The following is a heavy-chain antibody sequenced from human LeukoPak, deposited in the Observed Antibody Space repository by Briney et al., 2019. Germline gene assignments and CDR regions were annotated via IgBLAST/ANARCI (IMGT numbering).Heavy chain of an antibody. D-gene: IGHD5-24*01. V-gene: IGHV3-7*01. CDR1: GFTFSNYW. Sequence: GGSLRLSCTASGFTFSNYWMSWVRQAPGKGLEWVANIKRDGRESYYVDSVKGRFTISRDNSKNTLYLQMNSLRAEDTAVYYCARWLSRGPFDYWGQGTLVTVSS. CDR2: IKRDGRES. CDR3: ARWLSRGPFDY. J-gene: IGHJ4*02.